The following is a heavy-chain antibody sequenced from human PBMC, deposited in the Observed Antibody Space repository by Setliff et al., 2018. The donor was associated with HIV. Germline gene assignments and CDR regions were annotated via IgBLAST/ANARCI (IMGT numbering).Heavy chain of an antibody. D-gene: IGHD1-26*01. V-gene: IGHV1-18*01. Sequence: ASVKVSCKTSGYTFTSYGISWVRQAPGQGLEWMGWISVYNGNTSYAQKLQGRVTMTTDTSTSTAYMELRSLRSDDTAVYYCAREGIVGATLRYYYYAMDVWGQGTTVTVSS. CDR2: ISVYNGNT. CDR3: AREGIVGATLRYYYYAMDV. J-gene: IGHJ6*02. CDR1: GYTFTSYG.